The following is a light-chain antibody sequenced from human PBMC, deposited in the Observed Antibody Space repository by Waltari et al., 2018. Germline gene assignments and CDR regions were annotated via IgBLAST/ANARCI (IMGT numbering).Light chain of an antibody. CDR2: KHK. V-gene: IGLV3-1*01. J-gene: IGLJ2*01. Sequence: SYEMTQPSSVSVSPGQTTTITCSGDRLGDNFVSWYHQRPGQSPLLVISKHKKRTSGIPDRIYGSTSGNPATLTISGTQSMDEGDYYCQTWDSSTGQAVFGGGTTLTVL. CDR3: QTWDSSTGQAV. CDR1: RLGDNF.